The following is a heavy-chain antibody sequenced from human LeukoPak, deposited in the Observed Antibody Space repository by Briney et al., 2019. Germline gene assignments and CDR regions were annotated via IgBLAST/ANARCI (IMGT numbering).Heavy chain of an antibody. Sequence: SETLSLTCTVSGGSISSGGYYWSWIRQHPGKGLEWIGYIYYSGSTYYNPSLKSRVTISVDTSKNQFSLKLSSVTAADTAVYYCARDYGDLGTDAFGIWGQGTMVTVSS. D-gene: IGHD4-17*01. CDR3: ARDYGDLGTDAFGI. J-gene: IGHJ3*02. CDR1: GGSISSGGYY. V-gene: IGHV4-31*03. CDR2: IYYSGST.